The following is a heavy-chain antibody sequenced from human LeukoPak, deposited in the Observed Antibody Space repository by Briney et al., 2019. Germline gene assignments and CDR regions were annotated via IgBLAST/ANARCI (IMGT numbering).Heavy chain of an antibody. CDR3: AKGPLRGTAAAIDY. Sequence: GGSLRLSCAASGFTFNNYGMHWVRQAPGKGLEWVAAISYDGRDIHYPDSVKGRFTISRDISTDTLWLQMDSLRTEDTAVYYCAKGPLRGTAAAIDYWGQGTLVTVSS. J-gene: IGHJ4*02. V-gene: IGHV3-30*18. CDR2: ISYDGRDI. CDR1: GFTFNNYG. D-gene: IGHD2-2*01.